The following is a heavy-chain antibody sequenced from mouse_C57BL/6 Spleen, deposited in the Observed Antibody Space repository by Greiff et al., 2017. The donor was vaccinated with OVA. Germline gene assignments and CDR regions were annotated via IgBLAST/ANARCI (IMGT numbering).Heavy chain of an antibody. CDR1: GYAFSSYW. V-gene: IGHV1-80*01. Sequence: QVQLKASGAELVKPGASVTISCKASGYAFSSYWMNWVKQRPGQGLEWIGPIYPGDGDTTYNGKFKGKATLTADKSSSTAYMQLRSLTSEDSAVYFCARLWYAMDYWGQGTSVTVSS. CDR3: ARLWYAMDY. J-gene: IGHJ4*01. CDR2: IYPGDGDT.